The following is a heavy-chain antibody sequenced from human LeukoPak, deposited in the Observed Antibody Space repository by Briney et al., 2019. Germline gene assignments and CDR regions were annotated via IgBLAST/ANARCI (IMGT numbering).Heavy chain of an antibody. CDR1: GFTFSSYG. V-gene: IGHV3-30*18. D-gene: IGHD6-19*01. CDR3: AKDDGQWLVKYYFDY. J-gene: IGHJ4*02. Sequence: TGGSLRLSCAASGFTFSSYGMHWVRQAPGKGLEWVAVISYDGSNKYYADSVKGRFTISRDNSKNTLYLQMNSLRAEDTAVYYCAKDDGQWLVKYYFDYWGQGTLVTVSS. CDR2: ISYDGSNK.